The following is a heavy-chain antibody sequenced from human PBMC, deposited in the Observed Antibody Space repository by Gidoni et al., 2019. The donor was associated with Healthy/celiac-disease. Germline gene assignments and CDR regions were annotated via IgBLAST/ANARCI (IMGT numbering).Heavy chain of an antibody. Sequence: QVQLQQWGAGLLKPSETLSLTCAVYGGSFSGYYWSWIRQPPGKGLEWIGEINHSGSTNYNPSLKSRVTISVDTSKNQFSLKLSSVTAADTAVYYCARVYCSGGSCYRGPFDYWGQGTLVTVSS. D-gene: IGHD2-15*01. CDR2: INHSGST. CDR1: GGSFSGYY. V-gene: IGHV4-34*01. CDR3: ARVYCSGGSCYRGPFDY. J-gene: IGHJ4*02.